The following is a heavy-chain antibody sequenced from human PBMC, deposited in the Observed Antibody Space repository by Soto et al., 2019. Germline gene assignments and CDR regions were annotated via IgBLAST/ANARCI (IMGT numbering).Heavy chain of an antibody. CDR2: ISAYNGDT. J-gene: IGHJ4*02. V-gene: IGHV1-18*04. Sequence: QDHLVQSGGEVKKPGASAKVSCKPSGSTFKNYGFIWVGQAPGRGLEWVAWISAYNGDTSYAQHLQGRVTETAETLRNTAYMELRSLRPDDTAVYFCVLGGMETGYYRDMDYWGQGTLVSVSS. CDR3: VLGGMETGYYRDMDY. CDR1: GSTFKNYG. D-gene: IGHD3-9*01.